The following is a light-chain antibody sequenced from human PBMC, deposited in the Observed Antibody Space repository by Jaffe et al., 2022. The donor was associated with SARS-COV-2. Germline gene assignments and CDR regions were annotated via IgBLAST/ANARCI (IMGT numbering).Light chain of an antibody. CDR1: NSDIGGYIY. Sequence: QSALTQPASVSGSPGQSITISCTGTNSDIGGYIYVSWYQQHPGKAPRLIIYDVSNRPSGVSNRFSGSKSGNTASLTISGLQAEDEADYYCSSYTSSSTKDVVFGGGTKLTVL. V-gene: IGLV2-14*01. CDR3: SSYTSSSTKDVV. J-gene: IGLJ2*01. CDR2: DVS.